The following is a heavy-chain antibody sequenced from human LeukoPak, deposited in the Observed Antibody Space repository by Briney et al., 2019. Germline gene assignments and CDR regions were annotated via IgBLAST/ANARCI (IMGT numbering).Heavy chain of an antibody. CDR1: GGSFSGYY. CDR2: INHSGST. V-gene: IGHV4-34*01. D-gene: IGHD3-10*01. Sequence: PSETLSLTCAVYGGSFSGYYWSWIRQPPGKGLEWIGEINHSGSTNYNPSLKSRVTISVDTSKNQFSLRLSSVTAADTAVYYCARLRGGGSMVRGVIVFDYWGQGTLVTVSS. J-gene: IGHJ4*02. CDR3: ARLRGGGSMVRGVIVFDY.